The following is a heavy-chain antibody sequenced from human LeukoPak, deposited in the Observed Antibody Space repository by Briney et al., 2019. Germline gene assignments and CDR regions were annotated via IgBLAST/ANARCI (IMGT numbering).Heavy chain of an antibody. J-gene: IGHJ4*02. V-gene: IGHV7-4-1*02. CDR3: ARVPGITMVRGAPDG. CDR1: GYTFTSYA. Sequence: ASVKVSCKASGYTFTSYAMNWVRQAPGQGLEWMGWINTNTGNPTYAQGFTGRFAFSLDTSVSTAYLQISSLKAEDTAVYYCARVPGITMVRGAPDGWGQGTLVTVSS. D-gene: IGHD3-10*01. CDR2: INTNTGNP.